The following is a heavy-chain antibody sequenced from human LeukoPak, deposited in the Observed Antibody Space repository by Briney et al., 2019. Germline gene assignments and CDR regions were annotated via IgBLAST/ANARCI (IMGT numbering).Heavy chain of an antibody. Sequence: NLSETLSLTCTVSGGSFSNYYWSWIRPPAGKGLEWIGRIYTSGSTNYNPSVKSRVTMSVDTSNNQFSLKLTSVTAADTAVYYCARQPPQYYGMDVWGQGTTVTVSS. CDR1: GGSFSNYY. V-gene: IGHV4-4*07. J-gene: IGHJ6*02. D-gene: IGHD1-14*01. CDR2: IYTSGST. CDR3: ARQPPQYYGMDV.